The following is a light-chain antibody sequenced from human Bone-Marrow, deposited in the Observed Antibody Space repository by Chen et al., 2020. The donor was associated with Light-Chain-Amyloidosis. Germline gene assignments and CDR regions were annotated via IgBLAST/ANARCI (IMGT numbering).Light chain of an antibody. CDR2: EVT. CDR1: SIDVGGDNH. V-gene: IGLV2-14*01. Sequence: QSALTQPASVSGSPGQSITISCTGTSIDVGGDNHVSWYQQHPDKAPKLVIYEVTNRPSWVPDRFSGSKSDNTASLTISGLQTEDEADYFCSSDTITNTLVFGSGTRVTVL. CDR3: SSDTITNTLV. J-gene: IGLJ1*01.